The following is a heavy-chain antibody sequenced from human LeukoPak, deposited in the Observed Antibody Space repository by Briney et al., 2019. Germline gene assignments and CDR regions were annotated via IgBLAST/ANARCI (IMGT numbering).Heavy chain of an antibody. CDR1: GYTFPSHG. CDR3: ARGNYGALDF. J-gene: IGHJ3*01. V-gene: IGHV1-18*01. Sequence: EASVKVSCKTSGYTFPSHGIAWLRQAARQGLEWLGWINPYNGNTYYAQKVQGTVTMTTDTSATTAYMELRGLRSDDTAVYYCARGNYGALDFWGQGTMVTVSS. D-gene: IGHD3-10*01. CDR2: INPYNGNT.